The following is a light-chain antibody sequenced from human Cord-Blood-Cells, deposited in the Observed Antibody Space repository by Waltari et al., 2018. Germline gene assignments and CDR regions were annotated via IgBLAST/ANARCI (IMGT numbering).Light chain of an antibody. J-gene: IGLJ3*02. CDR1: SSDVGGFSY. Sequence: QSALTQPAPVSGSPGHSITLSSTGTSSDVGGFSYVPWYQQHPGKAPKLMIYDVSHRPSGVSNRFSGSKSGNTASLTISGLQAEDEADYYCSSYTSSSTLVFGGGTKLTVL. V-gene: IGLV2-14*01. CDR3: SSYTSSSTLV. CDR2: DVS.